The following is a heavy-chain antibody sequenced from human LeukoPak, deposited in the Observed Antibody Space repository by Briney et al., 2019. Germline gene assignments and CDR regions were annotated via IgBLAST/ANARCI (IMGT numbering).Heavy chain of an antibody. V-gene: IGHV4-38-2*01. D-gene: IGHD3-10*01. CDR3: AVTSLLWFGEFPDLPIYFDY. Sequence: SETLSLTCVVSSYSISSGYYWGWIRQPPGKGRGWIGSIYNSVSTYYNPSLKSRVTISVDTSKNQFSLKLSSVTAADTAMYYCAVTSLLWFGEFPDLPIYFDYWGQGTLVTVSS. J-gene: IGHJ4*02. CDR1: SYSISSGYY. CDR2: IYNSVST.